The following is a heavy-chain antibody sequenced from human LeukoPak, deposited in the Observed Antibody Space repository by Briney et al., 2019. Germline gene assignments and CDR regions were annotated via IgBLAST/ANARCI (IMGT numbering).Heavy chain of an antibody. CDR3: ARAHGGTALWFDP. D-gene: IGHD3-16*01. Sequence: GASVKVSCKASGGTFSSYAISWVRQAPGQGLEWMGGIIPIFGTANYAQKFQGRVTITADTSTSTAYMELRSLRSDDTAVYYCARAHGGTALWFDPWGQGTLVTVSS. CDR2: IIPIFGTA. CDR1: GGTFSSYA. J-gene: IGHJ5*02. V-gene: IGHV1-69*06.